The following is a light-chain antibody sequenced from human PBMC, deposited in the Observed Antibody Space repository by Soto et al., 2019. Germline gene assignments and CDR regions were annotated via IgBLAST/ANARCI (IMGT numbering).Light chain of an antibody. J-gene: IGKJ1*01. CDR1: QGISNY. CDR3: QKYDSAPRT. V-gene: IGKV1-27*01. Sequence: DIQMTQSPSSLSASVGDRVTITCRASQGISNYLAWYQQKPGEVPKLLIYAASTLQSGVPSRFSGSGSGTDFTLTINSLQPEDVATYDCQKYDSAPRTFGQGTKVEIK. CDR2: AAS.